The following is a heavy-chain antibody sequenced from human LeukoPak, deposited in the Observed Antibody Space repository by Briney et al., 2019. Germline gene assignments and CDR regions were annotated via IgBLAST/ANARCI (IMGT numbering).Heavy chain of an antibody. V-gene: IGHV3-23*01. CDR3: AKYCSGGSYYSGMDV. J-gene: IGHJ6*02. CDR2: ISNSGGSA. Sequence: AGGSLRLSCAASGFTFSSYAMSWVRQAPGKGLEWVSPISNSGGSAYYADSVKGRFTISRDNSKNTLYLQMNSLRGEDTALYYCAKYCSGGSYYSGMDVWGQGTTVTVSS. D-gene: IGHD2-15*01. CDR1: GFTFSSYA.